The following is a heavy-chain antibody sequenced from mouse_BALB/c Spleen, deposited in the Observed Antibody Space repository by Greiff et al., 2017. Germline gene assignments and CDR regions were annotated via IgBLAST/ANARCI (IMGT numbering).Heavy chain of an antibody. CDR3: TRSMANYYGSNWYFDV. Sequence: EVQLQQSGTVLARPGASVKMSCKASGYTFTSYWMHWVKQRPGQGLEWIGAIYPGNSDTSYNQKFKGKAKLTAVTSTSTAYMELSSLTNEYSAVYYCTRSMANYYGSNWYFDVWGAGTTVTVSS. CDR2: IYPGNSDT. D-gene: IGHD1-1*01. J-gene: IGHJ1*01. CDR1: GYTFTSYW. V-gene: IGHV1-5*01.